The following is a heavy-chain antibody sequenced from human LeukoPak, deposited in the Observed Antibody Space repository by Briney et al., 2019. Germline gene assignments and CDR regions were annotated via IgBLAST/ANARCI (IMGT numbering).Heavy chain of an antibody. Sequence: RSGGSLRLSCAASGFIFSDYYMGWVRQAPGKGLEWVSYISNKGSSSTTYYADSVKGRFTISRDNAKNTVHLQMDSLTVEDTAVYYCAVSNWMDPWGQGTLVTVSS. V-gene: IGHV3-11*04. J-gene: IGHJ5*02. CDR2: ISNKGSSSTT. CDR1: GFIFSDYY. CDR3: AVSNWMDP.